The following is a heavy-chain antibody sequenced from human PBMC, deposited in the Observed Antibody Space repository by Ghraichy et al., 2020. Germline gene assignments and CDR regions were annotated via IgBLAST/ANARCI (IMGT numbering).Heavy chain of an antibody. Sequence: GGSLRLSCSVAGFTFRNYAMNWVRQAPGKGLEWVSTISSTGSFKHYADPVKGRFIISRDDATNSMSLQMNSLRVEDTAVYFCVREMRKVGTDWGQGTLVIVSS. CDR3: VREMRKVGTD. J-gene: IGHJ4*02. V-gene: IGHV3-21*01. D-gene: IGHD1-14*01. CDR1: GFTFRNYA. CDR2: ISSTGSFK.